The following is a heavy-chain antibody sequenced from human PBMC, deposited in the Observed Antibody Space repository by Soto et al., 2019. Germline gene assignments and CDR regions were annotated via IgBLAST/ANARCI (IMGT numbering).Heavy chain of an antibody. CDR3: AKTSSSPEYNWFDP. J-gene: IGHJ5*02. D-gene: IGHD2-2*01. CDR1: GDSFKKYV. Sequence: SVKVSCKASGDSFKKYVFSWVRQAPGQGLEWMGGFIPLFGTPNYAQEFQGRVTIIADESTSTLYMEMSSLTSGDSAVYYCAKTSSSPEYNWFDPWGQGTLVTVSS. CDR2: FIPLFGTP. V-gene: IGHV1-69*13.